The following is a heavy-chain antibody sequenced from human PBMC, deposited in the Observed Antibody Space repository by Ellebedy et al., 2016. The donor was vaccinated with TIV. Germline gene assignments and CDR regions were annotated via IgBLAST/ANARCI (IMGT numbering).Heavy chain of an antibody. CDR1: GASISGYY. CDR3: ARVSRYFEY. V-gene: IGHV4-59*01. Sequence: MPSETLSLTCTVSGASISGYYWGWIRQPPGKTLEWIGYIYYSVSTNYNPSLKSRVTISVDTSKNQFSLNLSSVTAADTAVYYCARVSRYFEYWGQGILVPVSS. J-gene: IGHJ4*02. CDR2: IYYSVST.